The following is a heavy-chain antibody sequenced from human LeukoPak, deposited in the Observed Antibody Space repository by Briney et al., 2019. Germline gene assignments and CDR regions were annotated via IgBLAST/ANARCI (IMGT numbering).Heavy chain of an antibody. V-gene: IGHV4-34*01. CDR2: INHSGST. CDR3: AREDCGGNSEYFQH. CDR1: GGSFSGYY. J-gene: IGHJ1*01. Sequence: SETLSLTCAVYGGSFSGYYWSWIRQPPGKGLEWIGEINHSGSTNYNPSLKSRVTISVDTSKNQFSLKLSSVTAADTAVYYCAREDCGGNSEYFQHWGQGTLVTVSS. D-gene: IGHD4-23*01.